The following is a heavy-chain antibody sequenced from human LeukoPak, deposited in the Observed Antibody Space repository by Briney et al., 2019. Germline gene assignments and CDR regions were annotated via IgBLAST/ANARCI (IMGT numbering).Heavy chain of an antibody. D-gene: IGHD1-1*01. V-gene: IGHV3-30*02. J-gene: IGHJ4*02. CDR3: SKKGQADDDGKPD. CDR1: GFTFSSYG. Sequence: GGSLRLSCAASGFTFSSYGMNWVRQAPGKGLEWVAVIWYGKSNKYYADSVKGRFTISRDNSKNTLYLQMNSLRAEDTAVYYCSKKGQADDDGKPDWGQGTLVTVSP. CDR2: IWYGKSNK.